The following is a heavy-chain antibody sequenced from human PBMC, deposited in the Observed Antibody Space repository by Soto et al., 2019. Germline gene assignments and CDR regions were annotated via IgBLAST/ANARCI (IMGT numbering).Heavy chain of an antibody. CDR1: GFTFSYRY. J-gene: IGHJ4*02. CDR2: ISSSGRTT. Sequence: GGSLRLSCAASGFTFSYRYMSWIRQSPGKGLEWVSYISSSGRTTHYADSVKGRYTISRDNAKNSLYLQMSSLRVEDTAVYFCAREVTTSHYYFDFWGQGTLVTVSS. CDR3: AREVTTSHYYFDF. D-gene: IGHD2-2*01. V-gene: IGHV3-11*01.